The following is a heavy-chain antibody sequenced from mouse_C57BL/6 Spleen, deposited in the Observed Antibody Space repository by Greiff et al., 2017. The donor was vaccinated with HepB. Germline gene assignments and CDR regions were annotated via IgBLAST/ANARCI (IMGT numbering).Heavy chain of an antibody. J-gene: IGHJ4*01. CDR1: GFTFSSYS. V-gene: IGHV5-9*01. CDR3: ARHPLYENYAMDY. D-gene: IGHD1-1*01. CDR2: ISGGGGNT. Sequence: EVQLVESGGGLVKPGGSLKLSCAASGFTFSSYSMSWVRQTPEKRLEWVATISGGGGNTYYPDSVKGRFTISRDNAKNTLYLQMSSLRSEDTALYYCARHPLYENYAMDYWGQGTSVTVSS.